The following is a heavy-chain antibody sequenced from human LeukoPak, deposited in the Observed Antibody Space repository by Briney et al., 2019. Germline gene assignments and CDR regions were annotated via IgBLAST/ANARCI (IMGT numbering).Heavy chain of an antibody. Sequence: PSETLSLTCTVSGDSISSYYWSWIRQPAGKGLEWIGRIYRIGSTDYNPSLKSRVTMSVDTSKNQFSLKLSSVSAADTAVYYCARGPWRSGFDYWGQGTLVTVSS. V-gene: IGHV4-4*07. CDR3: ARGPWRSGFDY. CDR2: IYRIGST. CDR1: GDSISSYY. D-gene: IGHD3-3*01. J-gene: IGHJ4*02.